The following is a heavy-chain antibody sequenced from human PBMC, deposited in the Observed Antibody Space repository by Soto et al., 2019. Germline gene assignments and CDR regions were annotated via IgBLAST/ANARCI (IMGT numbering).Heavy chain of an antibody. D-gene: IGHD1-26*01. Sequence: GGSVKVCFKACGYPFTGYYIHWVRQAPGQGLEWMGWINPNSGGTNYAQKFQGWVTMTRDTSISTAYMELSRLRSDDTAVYYCARESGSYLDAFDIWGQGTMVTVSS. CDR1: GYPFTGYY. J-gene: IGHJ3*02. V-gene: IGHV1-2*04. CDR3: ARESGSYLDAFDI. CDR2: INPNSGGT.